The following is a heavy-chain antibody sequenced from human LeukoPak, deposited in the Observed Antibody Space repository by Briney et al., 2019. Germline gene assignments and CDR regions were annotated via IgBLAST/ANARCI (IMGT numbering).Heavy chain of an antibody. Sequence: GSLRLSCAASGFTFSSYSMNWVRQAPGKGLEWVSSISSSSSYIYYADSVKGRFTISRDNAKNSLYLQMNSLRAEDTAVYYCARGALVGATDDAFDIWGQGTMVTVSS. V-gene: IGHV3-21*01. CDR2: ISSSSSYI. J-gene: IGHJ3*02. CDR1: GFTFSSYS. CDR3: ARGALVGATDDAFDI. D-gene: IGHD1-26*01.